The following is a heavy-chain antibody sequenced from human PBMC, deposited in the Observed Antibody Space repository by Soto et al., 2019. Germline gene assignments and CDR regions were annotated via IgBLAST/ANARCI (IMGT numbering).Heavy chain of an antibody. J-gene: IGHJ4*02. CDR1: GDSISSGDYY. CDR2: ISYTGSA. D-gene: IGHD2-21*02. V-gene: IGHV4-31*11. Sequence: SETLSLTCAVSGDSISSGDYYWSWIRQHPGRGLEWIGYISYTGSAYYNPSLKIRVTISVDTSKNQFSLKLSYVSAADTAVYYCATASVSATASSDYWGQGALVTVSS. CDR3: ATASVSATASSDY.